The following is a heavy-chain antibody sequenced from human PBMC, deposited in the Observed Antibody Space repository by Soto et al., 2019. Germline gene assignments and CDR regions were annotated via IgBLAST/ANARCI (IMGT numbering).Heavy chain of an antibody. CDR3: ARDGSITIFGVVQPTPPFDY. CDR2: ISYDGSNK. D-gene: IGHD3-3*01. CDR1: GFTFSSYA. Sequence: GGSLRLSCAASGFTFSSYAMHWVRQAPGKGLERVAVISYDGSNKYYADSVKGRFTISRDNSKNTLYLQMNSLRAEDTAVYYCARDGSITIFGVVQPTPPFDYWGQGTLVTVSS. J-gene: IGHJ4*02. V-gene: IGHV3-30-3*01.